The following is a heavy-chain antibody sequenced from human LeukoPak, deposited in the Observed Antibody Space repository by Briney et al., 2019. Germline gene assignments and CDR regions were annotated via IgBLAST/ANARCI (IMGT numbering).Heavy chain of an antibody. CDR3: ARDKVGALFDAFDI. Sequence: GGSLRLSCAASGFTFSSYWMSWVRQAPAKGLEWVANIKQDGSEKYYVDSVKGRFTISRDNAKNSLYLQMNSLRAEDTAVYYCARDKVGALFDAFDIWGQGTMVTVSS. CDR1: GFTFSSYW. J-gene: IGHJ3*02. V-gene: IGHV3-7*01. CDR2: IKQDGSEK. D-gene: IGHD1-26*01.